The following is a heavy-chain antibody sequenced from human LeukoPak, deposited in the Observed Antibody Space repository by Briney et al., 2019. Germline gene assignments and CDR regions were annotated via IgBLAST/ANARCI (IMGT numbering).Heavy chain of an antibody. CDR2: IHQSGST. V-gene: IGHV4-38-2*02. CDR3: ARVLPAPQYYFDY. CDR1: GYSISSGYY. D-gene: IGHD3-3*01. J-gene: IGHJ4*02. Sequence: PSETLSLTCTVSGYSISSGYYWGWIRQPPGKGLEWIGSIHQSGSTYYNPSLKSRVTISVDTSKNQISQKLSSVSAADTAVYYCARVLPAPQYYFDYWGQGTLVTVSS.